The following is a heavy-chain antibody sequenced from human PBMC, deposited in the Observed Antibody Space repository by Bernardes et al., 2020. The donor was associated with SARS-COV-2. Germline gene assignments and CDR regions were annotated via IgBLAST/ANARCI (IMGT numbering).Heavy chain of an antibody. J-gene: IGHJ4*02. CDR2: ISTNNGNT. V-gene: IGHV1-18*01. CDR1: GYTFSRYD. Sequence: ASVKVSCKTSGYTFSRYDISWVRQAPGQGLEWMGWISTNNGNTKYAQKVQGRVTMTTDTSTSTAYMELRSLRSDDTAVYFCARDEWEQRGGFDHWGQGTLVTV. D-gene: IGHD1-26*01. CDR3: ARDEWEQRGGFDH.